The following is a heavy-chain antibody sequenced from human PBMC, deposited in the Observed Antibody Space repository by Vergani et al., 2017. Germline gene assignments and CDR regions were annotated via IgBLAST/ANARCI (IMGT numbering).Heavy chain of an antibody. Sequence: QVQLQESGPGLVKPSETLSLTCTVSGGSISRYYWSWIRQPPGKGLEWIGYIYYSGSTNYNPSLKSRVTISVDTSKNQFSLKLSSVTAADTAVYYCARAPHDAFDIWGQGTMVTVSS. CDR2: IYYSGST. V-gene: IGHV4-59*01. CDR1: GGSISRYY. J-gene: IGHJ3*02. CDR3: ARAPHDAFDI.